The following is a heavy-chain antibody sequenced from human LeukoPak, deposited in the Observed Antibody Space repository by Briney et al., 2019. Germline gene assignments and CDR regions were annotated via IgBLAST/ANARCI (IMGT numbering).Heavy chain of an antibody. CDR1: GYTFTGYY. D-gene: IGHD4-17*01. CDR2: INPNSGGT. V-gene: IGHV1-2*02. CDR3: ARVVDYGDGIDY. Sequence: ASVKASCKASGYTFTGYYMHWVRQAPGQGLEWMGWINPNSGGTNYAQKFQGRVTMTRDTSISTAYMELSRLRSDDTAVYYCARVVDYGDGIDYWGQGTLVTVSS. J-gene: IGHJ4*02.